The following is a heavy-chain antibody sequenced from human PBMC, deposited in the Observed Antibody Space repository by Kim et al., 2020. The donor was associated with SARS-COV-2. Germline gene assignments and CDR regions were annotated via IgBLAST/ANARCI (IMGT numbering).Heavy chain of an antibody. D-gene: IGHD2-15*01. CDR3: AKDLVVVAATREDY. Sequence: AGSVKGRFTISRDNSKNTLYLQMNSLRAEDTAVYYCAKDLVVVAATREDYWGQGTLVTVSS. J-gene: IGHJ4*02. V-gene: IGHV3-23*01.